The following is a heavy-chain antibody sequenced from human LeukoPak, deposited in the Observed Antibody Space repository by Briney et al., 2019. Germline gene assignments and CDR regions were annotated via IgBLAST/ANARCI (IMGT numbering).Heavy chain of an antibody. D-gene: IGHD3-16*01. V-gene: IGHV4-30-4*01. CDR2: IYYSGST. Sequence: KASETLSLTCTVSGGSISSGDYYWSWIRQPPGKGLEWIGYIYYSGSTYYNPSLKSRVTISVDTSKNQFSLKLSSVTAADTAVYYCARVWGYGLTGRYYDYVWGSPGMIDYWGQGTLVTVSS. J-gene: IGHJ4*02. CDR1: GGSISSGDYY. CDR3: ARVWGYGLTGRYYDYVWGSPGMIDY.